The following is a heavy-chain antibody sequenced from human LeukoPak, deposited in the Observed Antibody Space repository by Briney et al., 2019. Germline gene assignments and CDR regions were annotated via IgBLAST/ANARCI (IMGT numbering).Heavy chain of an antibody. CDR2: ISGSGELT. CDR1: GFTFSSYG. V-gene: IGHV3-23*01. D-gene: IGHD5-12*01. CDR3: AKGGGYEAQYYYYYLDV. Sequence: PGGSLRLSCAASGFTFSSYGMSWVRQAPGKGLEWVSAISGSGELTYYADSVKGRFTISRDNSKNTLYLQMKSLRAEDTAVYYCAKGGGYEAQYYYYYLDVWGKGTTVTISS. J-gene: IGHJ6*03.